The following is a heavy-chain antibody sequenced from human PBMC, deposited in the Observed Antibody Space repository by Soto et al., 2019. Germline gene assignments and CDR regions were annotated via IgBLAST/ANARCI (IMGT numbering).Heavy chain of an antibody. CDR3: AKASSQLLTRSAFDI. D-gene: IGHD2-2*01. CDR2: ISWKSGSI. CDR1: GFTFDDYA. V-gene: IGHV3-9*01. J-gene: IGHJ3*02. Sequence: DVQLVESGGGLVQPGRSLRLSCAASGFTFDDYAMHWVRQAPGKGLEWVSGISWKSGSIGYADSVKGRFTISRDNAKNSLYLQMNSLRAEDTALYYFAKASSQLLTRSAFDIWGQGTMVTVSS.